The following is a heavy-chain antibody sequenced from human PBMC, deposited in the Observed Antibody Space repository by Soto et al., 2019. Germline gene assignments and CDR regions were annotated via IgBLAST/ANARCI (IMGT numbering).Heavy chain of an antibody. CDR2: IYSGGST. CDR3: ATYTSLDY. D-gene: IGHD2-2*02. CDR1: GFTVSNNY. V-gene: IGHV3-53*02. J-gene: IGHJ4*02. Sequence: EVQLVETGGGLIQPGGSQRLSCAASGFTVSNNYMSWVRQAPGKGLEWVSLIYSGGSTFYADSVKGRFTISRDNSKNTLFLQMNSLRAEDTAVYFCATYTSLDYWGQGTLVTVSS.